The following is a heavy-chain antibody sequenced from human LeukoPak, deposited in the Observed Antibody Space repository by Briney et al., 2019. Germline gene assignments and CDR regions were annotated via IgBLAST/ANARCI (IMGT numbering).Heavy chain of an antibody. J-gene: IGHJ4*02. CDR2: IIPIFGTA. Sequence: ASVKVSCKASGGTFSSYAISWVRQAPGQGLEWMGGIIPIFGTANYAQKFQGRVTITADKSTSTAYMELSSLRSEDTAVYYCARDTGSIAARPFPYFDYWGQGTLVTVSS. CDR1: GGTFSSYA. D-gene: IGHD6-6*01. V-gene: IGHV1-69*06. CDR3: ARDTGSIAARPFPYFDY.